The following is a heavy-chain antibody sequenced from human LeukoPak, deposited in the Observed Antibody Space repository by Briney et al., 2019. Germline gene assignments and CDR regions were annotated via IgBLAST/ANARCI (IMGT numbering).Heavy chain of an antibody. J-gene: IGHJ2*01. CDR2: IYYSGST. CDR1: GGSISSSSYY. V-gene: IGHV4-39*02. D-gene: IGHD6-13*01. Sequence: SETLSLTCTVSGGSISSSSYYWGWIRQPPGKGLEWIGSIYYSGSTYYNPSLKSRVTISVDTSKNQFSLKLSSVTAADTAVYYCARDSSSWYRYFDLWGRGTLVTVSS. CDR3: ARDSSSWYRYFDL.